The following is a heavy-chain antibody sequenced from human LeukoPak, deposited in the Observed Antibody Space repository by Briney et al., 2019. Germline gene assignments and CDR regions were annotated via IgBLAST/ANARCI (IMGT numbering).Heavy chain of an antibody. Sequence: GGSLRLSCAASGFTFSSYGMYWVRQAPGKGLEWVTFIRYDGSNKYYADSVKGRFTISRDNSKNTLYLQMNSLRAEDTAVCYCAKWGSSSSGRGYFDYWGQGTLVTVSS. V-gene: IGHV3-30*02. CDR2: IRYDGSNK. CDR3: AKWGSSSSGRGYFDY. J-gene: IGHJ4*02. D-gene: IGHD6-6*01. CDR1: GFTFSSYG.